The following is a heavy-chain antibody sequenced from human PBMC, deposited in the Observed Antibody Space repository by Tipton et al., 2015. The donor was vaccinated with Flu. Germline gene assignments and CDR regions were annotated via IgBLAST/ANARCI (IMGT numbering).Heavy chain of an antibody. CDR2: IYHSRGT. D-gene: IGHD3-10*02. CDR3: ARHTGDSVRGLIDY. CDR1: GASITYDY. J-gene: IGHJ4*02. Sequence: TLSLTCSVSGASITYDYWSWIRQPPGKALEWIGYIYHSRGTNYNPPLRSRVTISVDKSKNQFSLRLSSVTAADTAVYYCARHTGDSVRGLIDYWGQGTLVTVSA. V-gene: IGHV4-59*08.